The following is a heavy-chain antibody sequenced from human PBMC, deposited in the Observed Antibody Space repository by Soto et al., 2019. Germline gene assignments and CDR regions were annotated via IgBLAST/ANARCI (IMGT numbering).Heavy chain of an antibody. CDR1: GFAVSNYG. CDR3: ARRSWDYGYFDY. V-gene: IGHV3-33*01. J-gene: IGHJ4*02. CDR2: IWYDGGHK. D-gene: IGHD4-17*01. Sequence: QVQLVESGGGVVQPGRSLRLSSAASGFAVSNYGMHWVRQAPGKGLEWVAVIWYDGGHKDNADSVRGRFTISRDNSKNTLYLQMNSLRAADTDVYYCARRSWDYGYFDYWGQGTLVAVSS.